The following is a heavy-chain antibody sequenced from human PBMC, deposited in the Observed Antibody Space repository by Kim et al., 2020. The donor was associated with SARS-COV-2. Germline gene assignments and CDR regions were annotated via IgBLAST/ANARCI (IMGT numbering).Heavy chain of an antibody. CDR3: ARGYYHAYNGNGGGFDV. V-gene: IGHV4-59*03. CDR1: GHSIKTNY. D-gene: IGHD3-22*01. J-gene: IGHJ3*01. CDR2: MYPGMA. Sequence: SETLSLTCTVSGHSIKTNYWSWIRQFPGKGLEWIGKMYPGMATYNPSLKSRVTMSLDTSKSQFSLKLTSVTAADTATYFCARGYYHAYNGNGGGFDVWGRGTLVTVSS.